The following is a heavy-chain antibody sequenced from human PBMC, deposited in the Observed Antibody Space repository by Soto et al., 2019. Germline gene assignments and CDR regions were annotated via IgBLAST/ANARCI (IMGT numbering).Heavy chain of an antibody. J-gene: IGHJ6*02. CDR2: ISSDGTET. CDR3: ANTLGYCTETSCHNWNYFYAMDV. D-gene: IGHD2-8*02. V-gene: IGHV3-30*18. Sequence: RRHSCEASGCIFGSIGMHWARQAPGKGLEWVTAISSDGTETYYADSVKGRFTISRDNSKNTLYLQMNSLRPEDTAVYYCANTLGYCTETSCHNWNYFYAMDVWGQATKVTVYS. CDR1: GCIFGSIG.